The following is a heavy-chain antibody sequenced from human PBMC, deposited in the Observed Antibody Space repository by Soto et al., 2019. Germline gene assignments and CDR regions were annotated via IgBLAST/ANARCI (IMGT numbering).Heavy chain of an antibody. CDR3: ARDRGDYEGLVPYSFDH. V-gene: IGHV4-59*01. J-gene: IGHJ4*02. Sequence: SETLSLTCTASGGSMSTYYWNWIRQSPGKGLEWIGYIYASGSTNYNPSLKSRVAISIDTSKKQISLNLTSVAAADTAVYYCARDRGDYEGLVPYSFDHWGQGTLVTVSS. CDR1: GGSMSTYY. D-gene: IGHD4-17*01. CDR2: IYASGST.